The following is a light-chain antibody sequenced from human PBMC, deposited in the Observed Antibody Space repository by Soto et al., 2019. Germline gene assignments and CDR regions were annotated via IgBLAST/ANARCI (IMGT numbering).Light chain of an antibody. Sequence: DIQMTQSPSSLSASVGDRVTMTCRASQGISNYLVWYQQQPGKVPELLIYAASTLHSGVPSRFSGSGSVTDFNIAISCLQTEDVGTYYCQRYDDVPLSFEGATKVEIK. J-gene: IGKJ4*01. CDR1: QGISNY. CDR3: QRYDDVPLS. CDR2: AAS. V-gene: IGKV1-27*01.